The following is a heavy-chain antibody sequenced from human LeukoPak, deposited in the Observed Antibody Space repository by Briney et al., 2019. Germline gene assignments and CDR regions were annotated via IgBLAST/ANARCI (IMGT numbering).Heavy chain of an antibody. Sequence: GGSLRLSCVAPGFTFRLFGMRWVRQAPGKGLEWVSFIRFDGSNTYHADSVKGRFTISRDKAKNSLYLQMNSLKAEDTAVYYCAELGITMIGGVWGKGTTVTISS. V-gene: IGHV3-30*02. J-gene: IGHJ6*04. D-gene: IGHD3-10*02. CDR3: AELGITMIGGV. CDR2: IRFDGSNT. CDR1: GFTFRLFG.